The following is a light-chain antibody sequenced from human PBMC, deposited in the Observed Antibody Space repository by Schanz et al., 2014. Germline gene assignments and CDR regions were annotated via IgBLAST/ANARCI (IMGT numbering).Light chain of an antibody. CDR2: DAS. CDR1: QSVHRNY. Sequence: EIVLTQSPGTLSLSPGERATLSCRASQSVHRNYLAWHQQKPGHARRLLILDASNRANGVPARFSGSGSGADFTLTISSLQSEDFAVYYCQQYNYGASYTFGQGTKLESK. V-gene: IGKV3-20*01. J-gene: IGKJ2*01. CDR3: QQYNYGASYT.